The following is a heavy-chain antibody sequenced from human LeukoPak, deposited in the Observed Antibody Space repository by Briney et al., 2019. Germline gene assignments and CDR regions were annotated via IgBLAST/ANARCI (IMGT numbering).Heavy chain of an antibody. CDR2: ISAYNGNT. J-gene: IGHJ5*02. Sequence: ASVKVSCKASGYTFTSYGISWVRQAPGQGLEWMGWISAYNGNTNYAQKLQGRVTMTIDTSTSTAYMELRSLRSDDTAVYYCARDPRGIAAAGHNWFDPWGQGTLVTVSS. CDR3: ARDPRGIAAAGHNWFDP. CDR1: GYTFTSYG. D-gene: IGHD6-13*01. V-gene: IGHV1-18*01.